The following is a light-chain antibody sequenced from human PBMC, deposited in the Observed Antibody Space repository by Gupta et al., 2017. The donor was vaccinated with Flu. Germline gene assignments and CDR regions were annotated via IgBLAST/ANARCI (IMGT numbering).Light chain of an antibody. CDR2: VNSDGSH. CDR3: QTWGTGIRV. V-gene: IGLV4-69*01. J-gene: IGLJ3*02. Sequence: QLVLTQSPSASASLGASVKLTCTLSSGHNSYAIAWHQQQPEKGPRYLMKVNSDGSHSKGDGIPDRFSGSSSGAERYLTISSLQSEDEADYYCQTWGTGIRVFGGGAKLNVL. CDR1: SGHNSYA.